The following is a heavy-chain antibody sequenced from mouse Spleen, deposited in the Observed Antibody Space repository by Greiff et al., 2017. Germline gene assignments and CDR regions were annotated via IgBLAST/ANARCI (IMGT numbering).Heavy chain of an antibody. Sequence: EVHLVESGGGLVKPGGSLKLSCAASGFTFSDYGMHWVRQAPEKGLEWVAYISSGSSTIYYADTVKGRFTISRDNAKNTLFLQMTSRRSEETAMYYCARGSHAWFAYWGQGTLVTVSA. J-gene: IGHJ3*01. CDR3: ARGSHAWFAY. CDR1: GFTFSDYG. V-gene: IGHV5-17*01. CDR2: ISSGSSTI.